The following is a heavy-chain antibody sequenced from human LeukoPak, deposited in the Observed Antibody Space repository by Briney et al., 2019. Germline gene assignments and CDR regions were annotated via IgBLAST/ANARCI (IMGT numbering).Heavy chain of an antibody. D-gene: IGHD6-6*01. J-gene: IGHJ6*03. CDR2: ISSRSRTI. Sequence: PGGSLRLSCAASGFTFSNYSMNWVRQAPGKGLEWVSYISSRSRTIYYADSVKGRFTISRDNAKNSLYLQMNSLRAEDTALYYCARVGGLSSIAARRGQKRRYYYMDVWGKGTTVTVSS. CDR1: GFTFSNYS. CDR3: ARVGGLSSIAARRGQKRRYYYMDV. V-gene: IGHV3-48*04.